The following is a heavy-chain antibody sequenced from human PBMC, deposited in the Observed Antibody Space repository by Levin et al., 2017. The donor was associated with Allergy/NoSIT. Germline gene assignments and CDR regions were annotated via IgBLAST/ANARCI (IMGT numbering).Heavy chain of an antibody. V-gene: IGHV3-74*01. CDR3: VRGAPFDS. J-gene: IGHJ4*02. Sequence: HPGGSLRLSCAASGFSLSSYWMHWVRQGSGKGLVWVSRINPDGTSTGYADSVQGRFTISRDTAKNTVDLQMNSLRAEDTAMYYCVRGAPFDSWGQGTLVTVSS. CDR1: GFSLSSYW. CDR2: INPDGTST.